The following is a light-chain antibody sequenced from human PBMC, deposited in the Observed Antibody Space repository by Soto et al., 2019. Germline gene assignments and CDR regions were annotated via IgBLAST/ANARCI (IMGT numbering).Light chain of an antibody. V-gene: IGKV1-5*03. CDR2: KAS. J-gene: IGKJ5*01. Sequence: DIQMTQSPSTLSASVGDRITITCRASQSISSWLAWYQQKPGKAPKLLIYKASSLESGVPSRFSGSGSGTEFTLTISSLQPDEFATYYCQQYNSYLITFGQGTRLEIK. CDR1: QSISSW. CDR3: QQYNSYLIT.